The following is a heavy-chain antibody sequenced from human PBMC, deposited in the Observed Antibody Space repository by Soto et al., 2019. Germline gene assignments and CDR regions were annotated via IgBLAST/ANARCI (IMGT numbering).Heavy chain of an antibody. CDR1: GYTFTSYG. CDR3: ARDWAFWYYYYYYGKDV. D-gene: IGHD3-3*01. J-gene: IGHJ6*02. CDR2: ISAYNGNT. V-gene: IGHV1-18*01. Sequence: ASVKVSCKASGYTFTSYGISWVRQAPGQGLEWMGWISAYNGNTNYAQKLQGRVTMTTDTSTSTAYMELRSLRSDDTAVYYCARDWAFWYYYYYYGKDVWGQGTTVTVSS.